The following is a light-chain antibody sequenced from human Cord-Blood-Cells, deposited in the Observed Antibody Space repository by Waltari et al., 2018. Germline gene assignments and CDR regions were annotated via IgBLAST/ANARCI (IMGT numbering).Light chain of an antibody. CDR1: SSDVGGYHY. CDR2: DVS. V-gene: IGLV2-11*01. CDR3: CSYAGSYV. Sequence: QSALTQPRSVSGSPGQSVTISCTGTSSDVGGYHYVSWYQQHPGKAPKLMIYDVSKRPSGVPDRCSGSKSGNTASLTISGLQAEDEADYYCCSYAGSYVFGTGTKVTVL. J-gene: IGLJ1*01.